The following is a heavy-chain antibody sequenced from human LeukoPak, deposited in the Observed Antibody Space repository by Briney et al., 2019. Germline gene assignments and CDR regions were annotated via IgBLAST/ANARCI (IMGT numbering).Heavy chain of an antibody. CDR3: ARVRIMVLMAATLPYYGMDV. D-gene: IGHD2-15*01. Sequence: PSGTLSLTCAVSGGSISSSNWWSWVRQPPGKGLEWIGEIYHSASTNYNPSLKSRVTISVDTSKNQFSLKLSSVTAADTAVYYCARVRIMVLMAATLPYYGMDVWGQGTTVTVSS. V-gene: IGHV4-4*02. J-gene: IGHJ6*02. CDR1: GGSISSSNW. CDR2: IYHSAST.